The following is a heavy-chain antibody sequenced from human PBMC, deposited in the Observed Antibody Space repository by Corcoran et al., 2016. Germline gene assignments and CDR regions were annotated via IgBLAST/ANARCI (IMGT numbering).Heavy chain of an antibody. CDR2: IWYDGSIK. CDR1: GFTFHTYG. CDR3: ARIDCTGGSCRPYYYFGMDF. D-gene: IGHD2-15*01. V-gene: IGHV3-33*01. J-gene: IGHJ6*02. Sequence: QVQLVESGGGVVQPGRSLRLSCAASGFTFHTYGMNWVRQAPGTGPEWVAVIWYDGSIKYYADSVNGRFTISRDNSKNTLYLQMNSLRAEDTALYYCARIDCTGGSCRPYYYFGMDFWGQGTMVTVSS.